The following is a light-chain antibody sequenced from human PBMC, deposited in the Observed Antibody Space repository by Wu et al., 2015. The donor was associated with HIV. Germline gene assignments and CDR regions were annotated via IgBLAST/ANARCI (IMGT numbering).Light chain of an antibody. V-gene: IGKV1D-13*01. Sequence: AIQLTQSPSSLSASVGDRVTITCRAGQDISSALAWYQQKPGNAPKLLIYDASSLESGVPSRFSGSGSGTDFTLTISSLQSEDFAVYYCQQYNNWPPMTFGQGTKVEIK. J-gene: IGKJ1*01. CDR3: QQYNNWPPMT. CDR2: DAS. CDR1: QDISSA.